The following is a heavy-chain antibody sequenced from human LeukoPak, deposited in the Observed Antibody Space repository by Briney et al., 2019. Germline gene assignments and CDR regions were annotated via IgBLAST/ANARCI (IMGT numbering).Heavy chain of an antibody. CDR3: AKGGLRDGYSYAS. CDR1: GISVSSYA. D-gene: IGHD5-24*01. J-gene: IGHJ5*02. CDR2: MPQDGSNE. Sequence: GGSLRLSCAVSGISVSSYAVHWVRQAPGKGLEWVAVMPQDGSNEHYADSVKGRFTISRDMSKNTVFLLMNSLRGEDTAVYYCAKGGLRDGYSYASWGRGTLITVSS. V-gene: IGHV3-30*04.